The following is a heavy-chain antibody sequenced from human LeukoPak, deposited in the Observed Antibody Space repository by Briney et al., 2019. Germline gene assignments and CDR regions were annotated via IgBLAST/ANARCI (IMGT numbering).Heavy chain of an antibody. CDR2: IYHSGST. CDR1: GYSISSGYY. Sequence: SETLSLACTVSGYSISSGYYWGWIRPPPGKGLEWIGSIYHSGSTYYNPSLKSRVTISVDTSKNQFSLKLSSVTAADTAVYYCARGCDAGYYYYYYMDVWGKGTTVTVSS. V-gene: IGHV4-38-2*02. CDR3: ARGCDAGYYYYYYMDV. D-gene: IGHD2-21*02. J-gene: IGHJ6*03.